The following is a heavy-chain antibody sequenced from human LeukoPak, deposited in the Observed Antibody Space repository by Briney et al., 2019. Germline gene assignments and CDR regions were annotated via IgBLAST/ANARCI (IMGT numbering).Heavy chain of an antibody. CDR1: GVSISSSNNF. Sequence: SETLSLTCTVYGVSISSSNNFWGWIRQPPGKGLEWFGSMHYRGTTYYIPSLKSRVTISVDTSKNQFSPKLSSVTAADTAVYYCARHEEEDGYNAKTFDFWGQGTLVTVSS. CDR3: ARHEEEDGYNAKTFDF. D-gene: IGHD5-24*01. CDR2: MHYRGTT. V-gene: IGHV4-39*01. J-gene: IGHJ4*02.